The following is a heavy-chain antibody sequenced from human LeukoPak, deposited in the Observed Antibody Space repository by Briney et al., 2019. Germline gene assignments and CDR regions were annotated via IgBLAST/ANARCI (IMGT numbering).Heavy chain of an antibody. J-gene: IGHJ5*02. V-gene: IGHV1-18*01. CDR3: ARFSVVWRMEGYNWFDP. CDR1: GYTFTSYG. Sequence: ASVTVSFKASGYTFTSYGISWVRQAPGQGLEWMGWISAYNGNTNYAQKLQGRVTMTTDTSTSTAYMELRSLRSDDTAVYYCARFSVVWRMEGYNWFDPWGQGTLVTVSS. CDR2: ISAYNGNT. D-gene: IGHD3-3*01.